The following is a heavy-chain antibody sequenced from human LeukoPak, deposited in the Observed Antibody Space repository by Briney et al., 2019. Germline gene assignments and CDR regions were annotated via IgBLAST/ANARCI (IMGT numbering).Heavy chain of an antibody. D-gene: IGHD2-21*01. V-gene: IGHV1-18*01. CDR3: ARHMWGVVDAFDI. Sequence: ASVKVSCKASGYTFSSYCVAWVRQAPGQGLEWLGWIGVYNGQTNYAQKFQGRVSMTTDMSTSTAYLELRSLRSDDTAIYYCARHMWGVVDAFDIWGQGTKVTVSP. CDR1: GYTFSSYC. J-gene: IGHJ3*02. CDR2: IGVYNGQT.